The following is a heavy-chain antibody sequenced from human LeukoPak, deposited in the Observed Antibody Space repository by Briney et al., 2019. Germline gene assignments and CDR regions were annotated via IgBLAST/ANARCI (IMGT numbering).Heavy chain of an antibody. V-gene: IGHV4-39*01. CDR1: GGSIITSNYY. Sequence: SETLSLTCTVSGGSIITSNYYWGWIRQPPGKGLEWISSIYFSGTTYYNPSLESRVTISVDTSKNQLSLKLSSVTAADTAVYFCARYSWSGYPYFDYWGQGTLVTVSS. D-gene: IGHD3-3*01. CDR3: ARYSWSGYPYFDY. J-gene: IGHJ4*02. CDR2: IYFSGTT.